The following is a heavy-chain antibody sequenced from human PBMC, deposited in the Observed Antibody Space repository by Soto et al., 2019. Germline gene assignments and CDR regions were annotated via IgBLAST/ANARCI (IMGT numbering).Heavy chain of an antibody. CDR2: IYYSGST. D-gene: IGHD1-20*01. J-gene: IGHJ4*02. CDR1: GGSISSGDYY. V-gene: IGHV4-30-4*01. Sequence: LSLTCTVSGGSISSGDYYWSWIRQPPGKGLEWIGYIYYSGSTYYNPSLKSRVTISVDTSKNQFSLKLSSVTAADTAVYYCARHNWTEFYFDYWGQGTLVTVSS. CDR3: ARHNWTEFYFDY.